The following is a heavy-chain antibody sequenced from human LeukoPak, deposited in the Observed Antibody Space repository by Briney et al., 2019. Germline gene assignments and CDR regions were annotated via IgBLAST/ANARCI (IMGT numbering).Heavy chain of an antibody. CDR3: ARASDYYDSSGRPRLGNYYYYMDV. J-gene: IGHJ6*03. CDR1: GGSISSYY. D-gene: IGHD3-22*01. V-gene: IGHV4-59*01. CDR2: IYYSGST. Sequence: SETLSLTCTVSGGSISSYYWSWIRQPPGKGLEWIGYIYYSGSTNYNPSLKSRVTISVDTSKNQFSLKLSSVTAADTAVYYCARASDYYDSSGRPRLGNYYYYMDVWGKGTTVTISS.